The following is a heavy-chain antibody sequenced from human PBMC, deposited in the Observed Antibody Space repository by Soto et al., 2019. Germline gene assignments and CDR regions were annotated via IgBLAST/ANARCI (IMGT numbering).Heavy chain of an antibody. V-gene: IGHV3-7*01. D-gene: IGHD3-22*01. J-gene: IGHJ3*02. CDR2: IKQDGSEK. Sequence: GSLRLSCAASGFTFSSYWMSWVRQAPGKGLEWVADIKQDGSEKYYVDSVKGRFTISRDNAKNSLYLQMNSLRAEDTAVYYCAREGGGYYDRADAFDIWGQGTMVTVSS. CDR1: GFTFSSYW. CDR3: AREGGGYYDRADAFDI.